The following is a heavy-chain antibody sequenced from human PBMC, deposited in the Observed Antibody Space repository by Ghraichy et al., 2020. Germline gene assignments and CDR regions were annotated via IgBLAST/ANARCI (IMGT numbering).Heavy chain of an antibody. Sequence: GGSLRLSCEASGFAFSGYGMSWVRQAPGKGLEWVSGIVANGEFTYYVDSVRGRLPISRDNSKNTLFLQMDSLRAEDTAVYFCAKDSFGQLVSPSFDHWGLGTLVTVCS. CDR2: IVANGEFT. D-gene: IGHD3-10*01. CDR1: GFAFSGYG. J-gene: IGHJ4*02. CDR3: AKDSFGQLVSPSFDH. V-gene: IGHV3-23*01.